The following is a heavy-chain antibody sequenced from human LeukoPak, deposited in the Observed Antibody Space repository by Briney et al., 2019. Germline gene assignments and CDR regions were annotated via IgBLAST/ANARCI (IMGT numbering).Heavy chain of an antibody. V-gene: IGHV4-34*01. CDR3: ARGLVDRKQQLVSSEFDY. CDR2: INHSGST. Sequence: SETLSLTCAVYGVSFSGYYWSWIRQPPGKGLEWIGEINHSGSTNYNPSLKSRVTISVDTSKNQFSLKLSSVTAADTAVYYCARGLVDRKQQLVSSEFDYWGQGTLVTVSS. J-gene: IGHJ4*02. D-gene: IGHD6-13*01. CDR1: GVSFSGYY.